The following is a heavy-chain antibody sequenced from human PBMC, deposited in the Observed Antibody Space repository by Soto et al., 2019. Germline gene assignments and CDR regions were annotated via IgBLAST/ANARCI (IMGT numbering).Heavy chain of an antibody. Sequence: QVQLQESGPGLVKPSETLSLTCTVSGGSISSYHWSWIRQPPGKGLEWIGYIDYSGSTNYNPSLKSRVTISVDTSKNQFSLKLSSVTAADTAVYYCAGVQQLVRSGYWYFYLWGRGTLVTVSS. CDR1: GGSISSYH. CDR2: IDYSGST. V-gene: IGHV4-59*01. D-gene: IGHD6-13*01. J-gene: IGHJ2*01. CDR3: AGVQQLVRSGYWYFYL.